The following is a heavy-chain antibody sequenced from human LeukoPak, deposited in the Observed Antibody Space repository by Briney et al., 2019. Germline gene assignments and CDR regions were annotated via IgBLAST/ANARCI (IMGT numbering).Heavy chain of an antibody. D-gene: IGHD2-15*01. CDR2: IPYDGSNK. CDR3: AKDRRLGYCSGGSCYLDY. CDR1: GFTFSSYG. J-gene: IGHJ4*02. V-gene: IGHV3-30*18. Sequence: GGSLRLSCAASGFTFSSYGMHWVRQAPGKGLEWVAVIPYDGSNKYYADSGKGRLTISRENSKNTLYLQMNSLRAEDTAVYYCAKDRRLGYCSGGSCYLDYWGQGTLVTVSS.